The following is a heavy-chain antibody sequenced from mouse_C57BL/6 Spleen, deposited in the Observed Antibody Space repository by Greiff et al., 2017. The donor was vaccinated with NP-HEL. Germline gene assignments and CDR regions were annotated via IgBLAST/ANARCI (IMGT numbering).Heavy chain of an antibody. Sequence: VQLKQSGAELVRPGASVKLSCTASGFNIKDYYMHWVKQRPEQGLEWIGRIDPEDGDTEYAPKFQGKATMTADTSSNPAYLQLSSLTSEDTAVYYCTTTAYYYGSSDAMDYWGQGTSVTVSS. J-gene: IGHJ4*01. V-gene: IGHV14-1*01. CDR2: IDPEDGDT. CDR1: GFNIKDYY. CDR3: TTTAYYYGSSDAMDY. D-gene: IGHD1-1*01.